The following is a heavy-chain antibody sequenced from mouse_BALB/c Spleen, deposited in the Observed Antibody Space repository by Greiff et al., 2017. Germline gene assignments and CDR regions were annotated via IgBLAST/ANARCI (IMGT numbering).Heavy chain of an antibody. CDR3: ARTYYGSTFYYAMDY. CDR2: ISTYYGDA. D-gene: IGHD1-1*01. Sequence: QVQLQQSGAELVRPGVSVKISCKGSGYTFTDYAMHWVKQSHAKSLEWIGVISTYYGDASYNQKFKGKATMTVDKSSSTAYMELARLTSEDSAIYYCARTYYGSTFYYAMDYWGQGTSVTVSS. V-gene: IGHV1S137*01. J-gene: IGHJ4*01. CDR1: GYTFTDYA.